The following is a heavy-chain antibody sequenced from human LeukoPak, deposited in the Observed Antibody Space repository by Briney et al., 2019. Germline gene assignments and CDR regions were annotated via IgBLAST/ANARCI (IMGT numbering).Heavy chain of an antibody. D-gene: IGHD4-17*01. J-gene: IGHJ4*02. Sequence: ASVKVSCKASGGTFSSYTISWVRQAPGQGLEWMGWISAYNGNTNYAQKLQGRVTMTTDTSTSTAYMELRSLRSDDTAVYYCARSPFTQDYGPYFDYWGQGTLVTVSS. CDR1: GGTFSSYT. CDR2: ISAYNGNT. V-gene: IGHV1-18*01. CDR3: ARSPFTQDYGPYFDY.